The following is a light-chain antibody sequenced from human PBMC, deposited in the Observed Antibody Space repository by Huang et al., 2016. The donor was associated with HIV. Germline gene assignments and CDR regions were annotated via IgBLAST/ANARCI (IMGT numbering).Light chain of an antibody. Sequence: DILLTQSPSSLSASVGDRVTITCRASQNINTYLNWYQQKPGKAPNLLIHSASTLQTGGPSRFSGSGSGTDFNLTVNSLQPEDSATYYCQQGYSALITFGQGTRL. J-gene: IGKJ5*01. CDR2: SAS. V-gene: IGKV1-39*01. CDR3: QQGYSALIT. CDR1: QNINTY.